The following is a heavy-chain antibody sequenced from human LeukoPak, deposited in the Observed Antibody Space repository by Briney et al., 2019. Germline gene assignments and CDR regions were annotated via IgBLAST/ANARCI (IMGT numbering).Heavy chain of an antibody. D-gene: IGHD3-22*01. CDR1: GFTFSSYG. CDR3: ATLSWLSSGYDY. V-gene: IGHV3-30*02. Sequence: QSGGSLRLSCAASGFTFSSYGMHWVRQAPGKGLEWGAFIRYDGSNKYYADSVKGRVTISRDNSKNTLYLQMNSLRAEDTAVYYCATLSWLSSGYDYWGQGTLVTVSS. CDR2: IRYDGSNK. J-gene: IGHJ4*02.